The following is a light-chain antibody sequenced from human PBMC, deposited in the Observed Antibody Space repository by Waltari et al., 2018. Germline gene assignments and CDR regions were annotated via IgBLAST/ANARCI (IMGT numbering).Light chain of an antibody. Sequence: QSAVTQPPSASGTPGQWVTISCSGSSANVGSITVNWYQQLPGTAPKLLVYSDNQRPSGVPDRFSGSQSGTSASLAISGLQSEDEAGYYCAAWDDSLNAVVFGGGTKLTVL. CDR3: AAWDDSLNAVV. J-gene: IGLJ3*02. CDR2: SDN. CDR1: SANVGSIT. V-gene: IGLV1-44*01.